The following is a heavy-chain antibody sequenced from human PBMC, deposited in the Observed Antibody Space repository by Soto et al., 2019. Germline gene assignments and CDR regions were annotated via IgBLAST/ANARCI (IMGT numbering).Heavy chain of an antibody. J-gene: IGHJ5*02. CDR2: ISGSGDYT. V-gene: IGHV3-23*01. CDR3: ATDSRXHPQGWFDP. CDR1: GFTFSSYA. Sequence: EVQLLESGGGLVQPGESLRLSCAASGFTFSSYAMTWVRQAPGKGLEWVSSISGSGDYTYFADSVKGRFTISRDNSKDTLYLQMSSLRVEDTAIYYCATDSRXHPQGWFDPWGQGTLVTVSS.